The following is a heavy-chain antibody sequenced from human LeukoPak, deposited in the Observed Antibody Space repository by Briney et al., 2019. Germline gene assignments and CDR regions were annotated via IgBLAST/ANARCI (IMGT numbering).Heavy chain of an antibody. CDR3: ARDKSYGDSSDY. CDR1: GFTFSSYW. J-gene: IGHJ4*02. CDR2: IKQEGSEK. Sequence: GGSLRLSCAASGFTFSSYWMSWVRQAPGKGLEWVANIKQEGSEKYYVDSVKGRFTISRDNAKNSLYLQMNSLRAEDTAVYCCARDKSYGDSSDYWGQGTLVTVSS. D-gene: IGHD4-17*01. V-gene: IGHV3-7*01.